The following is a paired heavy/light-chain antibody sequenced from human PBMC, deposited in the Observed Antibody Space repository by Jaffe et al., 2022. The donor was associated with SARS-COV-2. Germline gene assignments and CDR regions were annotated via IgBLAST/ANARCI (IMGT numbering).Heavy chain of an antibody. V-gene: IGHV4-39*01. CDR3: ARRYSSGWPLYLYYFDY. Sequence: QLQLQESGPGLVKPSETLSLTCTVSGGSISSSDYYWGWIRQPPGKGLEWIGSAYYGGTTYYNPSLKSRVTISVDTPKNQFSLKLSSVTAADTAVYYCARRYSSGWPLYLYYFDYWGQGTLVTVSS. D-gene: IGHD6-19*01. CDR2: AYYGGTT. CDR1: GGSISSSDYY. J-gene: IGHJ4*02.
Light chain of an antibody. CDR3: QQYDSLAGFT. CDR1: QSVSTSY. CDR2: GAA. Sequence: ETVLTQSPGTLSLSPGERATLSCRASQSVSTSYVAWYQQRPGQAPRLLIYGAASRATGIPDRFSGSGSGTDFTLTISRLEPEDFAVYYCQQYDSLAGFTFGPGTKVDIK. V-gene: IGKV3-20*01. J-gene: IGKJ3*01.